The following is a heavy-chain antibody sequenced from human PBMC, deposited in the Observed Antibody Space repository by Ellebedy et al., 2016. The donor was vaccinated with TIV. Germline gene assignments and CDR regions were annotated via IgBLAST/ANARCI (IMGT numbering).Heavy chain of an antibody. CDR3: AKAPYSGSYPLFDY. Sequence: GGSLRLXCAASGFTFSSYAMSWVRQAPGKGLEWVSAISGSGGSTYYADSVKGRFTISRDNSKNTLYLQMNSLRAEDTAVYYCAKAPYSGSYPLFDYWGQGTLVTVSS. J-gene: IGHJ4*02. CDR1: GFTFSSYA. D-gene: IGHD1-26*01. V-gene: IGHV3-23*01. CDR2: ISGSGGST.